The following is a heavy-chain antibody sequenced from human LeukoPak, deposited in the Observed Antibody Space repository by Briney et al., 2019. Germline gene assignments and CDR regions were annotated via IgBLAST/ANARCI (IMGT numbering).Heavy chain of an antibody. V-gene: IGHV3-23*01. CDR3: GKGNWRYFDY. CDR1: GFAFSGYE. J-gene: IGHJ4*02. CDR2: ISGSGGST. D-gene: IGHD1-1*01. Sequence: GGSLRLSCAASGFAFSGYEMNWVRQAPGKGLEWVSAISGSGGSTYYADSVKGRFTISRDNSKNTRYLQMNSLGADGTGVYCCGKGNWRYFDYWGEGALGTVSS.